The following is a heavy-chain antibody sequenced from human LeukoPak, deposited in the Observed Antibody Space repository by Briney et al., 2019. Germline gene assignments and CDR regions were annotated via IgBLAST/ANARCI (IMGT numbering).Heavy chain of an antibody. V-gene: IGHV3-11*04. CDR2: ISSSGSTI. CDR1: GFTFSSYW. J-gene: IGHJ6*04. Sequence: GGSLRLSCAASGFTFSSYWMSWTRQAPGKGLEWVSYISSSGSTIYYADSVKGRFTISRDNAKNSLYLQMNSLRAEDTAVYYCAELGITMIGGVWGKGTTVTISS. CDR3: AELGITMIGGV. D-gene: IGHD3-10*02.